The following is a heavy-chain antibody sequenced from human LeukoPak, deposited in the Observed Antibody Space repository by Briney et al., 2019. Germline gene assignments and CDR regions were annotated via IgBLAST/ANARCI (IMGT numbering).Heavy chain of an antibody. CDR2: IYYSGST. D-gene: IGHD5-24*01. V-gene: IGHV4-31*03. J-gene: IGHJ4*02. CDR3: ARGVRWLQLSYFDY. CDR1: SGSISSGVYY. Sequence: KPSQTLSLTCPVSSGSISSGVYYWSWIRQHPGKGLEWIGYIYYSGSTYYNPSLKSRVTISVDTSKNQFSLKLSSVTAADTAVYYCARGVRWLQLSYFDYWGQGTLVTVSP.